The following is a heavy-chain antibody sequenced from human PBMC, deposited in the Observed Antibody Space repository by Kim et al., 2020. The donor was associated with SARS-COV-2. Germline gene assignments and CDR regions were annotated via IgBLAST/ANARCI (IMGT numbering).Heavy chain of an antibody. Sequence: GGSLRLSCAASGFTFSSYAMHWVRQAPGKGLEWVAVISYDGSNKYYADSVKGRFTISRDNSKNTLYLQMNSLRAEDTAVYYCARGGGWYADYYYYGMDVWGQGTTVTVSS. CDR3: ARGGGWYADYYYYGMDV. J-gene: IGHJ6*02. CDR2: ISYDGSNK. CDR1: GFTFSSYA. D-gene: IGHD6-19*01. V-gene: IGHV3-30*04.